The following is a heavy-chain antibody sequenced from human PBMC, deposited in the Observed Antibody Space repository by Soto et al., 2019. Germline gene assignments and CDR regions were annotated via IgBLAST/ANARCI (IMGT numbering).Heavy chain of an antibody. CDR2: FDPEEGKT. V-gene: IGHV1-24*01. J-gene: IGHJ3*02. D-gene: IGHD3-10*01. Sequence: ASVKVSCKLSVYSLSELSMHWVRQALGEGLEWMGGFDPEEGKTVYAQKFEGRVTMTEDTSTETAYLELTSLRSEDTAVYYCAADRFYGSGEIDGYNIWGRGTLVTVSS. CDR1: VYSLSELS. CDR3: AADRFYGSGEIDGYNI.